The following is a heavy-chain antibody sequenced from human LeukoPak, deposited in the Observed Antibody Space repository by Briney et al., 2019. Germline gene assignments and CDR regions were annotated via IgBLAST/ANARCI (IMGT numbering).Heavy chain of an antibody. J-gene: IGHJ4*02. CDR1: GGSISSSSYY. CDR3: ARASYLGAAGIH. V-gene: IGHV4-39*07. D-gene: IGHD6-13*01. CDR2: IYYSGST. Sequence: SETLSLTCTVSGGSISSSSYYWGWIRQPPGKGLEWIGSIYYSGSTYYNPSLKSRVTISVDTSKNQFSLKLSSVTAADTAVYYCARASYLGAAGIHWGQGTLVTVSS.